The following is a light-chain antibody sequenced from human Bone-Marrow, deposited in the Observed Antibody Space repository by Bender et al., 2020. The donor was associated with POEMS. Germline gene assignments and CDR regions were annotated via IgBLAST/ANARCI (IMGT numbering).Light chain of an antibody. CDR1: SSNIGAHA. J-gene: IGLJ2*01. CDR3: QSYDSSLSAVI. CDR2: SSH. V-gene: IGLV1-44*01. Sequence: QSVLTQPPSASGTPGQRVTISCSGGSSNIGAHAVNWYQHLPGTAPKLLIYSSHRRPSEVPDRFSGSNSGTSASLAITGLQAEDEADYYCQSYDSSLSAVIFGGGTKPTVL.